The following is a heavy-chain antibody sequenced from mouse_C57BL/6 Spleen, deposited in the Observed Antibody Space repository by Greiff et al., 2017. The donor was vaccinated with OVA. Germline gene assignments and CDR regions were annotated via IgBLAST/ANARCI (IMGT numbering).Heavy chain of an antibody. CDR3: ARSDYDFDWYFDV. J-gene: IGHJ1*03. CDR2: IYPGSGST. Sequence: QVQLQQPGAELVKPGASVKMSCKASGYTFTSYWLTWVKQRPGQGLEWIGDIYPGSGSTNYNEKFKSKATLTVDTSSSTAYMQRSSLTSEDSAVYYCARSDYDFDWYFDVWGTGTTGTVSS. V-gene: IGHV1-55*01. D-gene: IGHD2-4*01. CDR1: GYTFTSYW.